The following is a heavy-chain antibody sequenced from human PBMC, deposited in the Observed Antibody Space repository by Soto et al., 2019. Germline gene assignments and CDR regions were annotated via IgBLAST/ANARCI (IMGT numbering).Heavy chain of an antibody. J-gene: IGHJ4*02. Sequence: SETLSLTCTVSGGSISSGGYYWSWIRQHPGKGLEWIGYIYYSGSTYYNPSLKSRVTISVDTSKNQFSLKLSSVTAADTAVYYCARGGRYYYDSSGYRWGQGTLVTVSS. V-gene: IGHV4-31*03. D-gene: IGHD3-22*01. CDR2: IYYSGST. CDR1: GGSISSGGYY. CDR3: ARGGRYYYDSSGYR.